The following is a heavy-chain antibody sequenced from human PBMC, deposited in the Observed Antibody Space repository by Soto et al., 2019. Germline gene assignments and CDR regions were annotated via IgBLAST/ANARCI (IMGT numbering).Heavy chain of an antibody. CDR2: ISSNTAIT. CDR1: GFSFNPYV. J-gene: IGHJ6*02. D-gene: IGHD3-16*01. CDR3: AKDFGLSYYGMDV. Sequence: GGSLRLSCVASGFSFNPYVIAWVRQAPGKGLEWVSAISSNTAITYYPDSMKGRFTISRDNSKNTLYLQMNSLRAEDTAVYYCAKDFGLSYYGMDVWGQGTTVTVSS. V-gene: IGHV3-23*01.